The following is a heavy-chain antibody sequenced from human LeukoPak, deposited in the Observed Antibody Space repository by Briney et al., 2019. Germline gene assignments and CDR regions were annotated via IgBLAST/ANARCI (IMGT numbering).Heavy chain of an antibody. Sequence: GASVKVSCKASGGTFSSYVISWVRQAPGQGLEWMGWINTNTGNPTYAQGFTGRFVFSLDTSVSTAYLQISSLKAEDTAVYYCARDRASLRRGPHTISDYWGQGTLVTVSS. D-gene: IGHD3-9*01. CDR3: ARDRASLRRGPHTISDY. J-gene: IGHJ4*02. CDR1: GGTFSSYV. V-gene: IGHV7-4-1*02. CDR2: INTNTGNP.